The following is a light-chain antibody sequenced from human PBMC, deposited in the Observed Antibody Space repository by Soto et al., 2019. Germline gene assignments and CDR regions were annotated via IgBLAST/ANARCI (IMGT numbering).Light chain of an antibody. CDR1: QSVGSCY. CDR2: GAS. Sequence: EIVLTQSPGTLSLSPGERATLSCRASQSVGSCYLAWYQQKPGQAPKLLIYGASSRATGSPDRFSGSGSGTDFTLTISRLEPEDFAVYYCQQYGSSPCTFGQGTKLEIK. V-gene: IGKV3-20*01. CDR3: QQYGSSPCT. J-gene: IGKJ2*02.